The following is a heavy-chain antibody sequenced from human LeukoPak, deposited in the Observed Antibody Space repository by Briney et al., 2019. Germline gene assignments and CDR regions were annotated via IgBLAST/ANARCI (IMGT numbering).Heavy chain of an antibody. CDR3: ARDFGAPPYSATRGYYMDV. CDR2: ISVYNGNT. CDR1: GYTFTNYG. J-gene: IGHJ6*03. D-gene: IGHD1-26*01. Sequence: ASVKVSCEASGYTFTNYGIAWVRQAPGQGLEWVGWISVYNGNTNYAEKLQGRVNVTTDRSTSTAYMELRSLRSDDTAVYYCARDFGAPPYSATRGYYMDVWGKGTTVTVSS. V-gene: IGHV1-18*01.